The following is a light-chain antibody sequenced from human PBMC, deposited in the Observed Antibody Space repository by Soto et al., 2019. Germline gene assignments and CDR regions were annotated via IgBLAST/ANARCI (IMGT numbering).Light chain of an antibody. J-gene: IGKJ1*01. CDR3: QQYNSYWT. Sequence: DIQMTQSPSTLSASVGDRVTITCRASQSINSWLAWYQQKPGKAPKLLIYKASSLESGVPSRFSGSGSGTEFTLTISSLQPDDFATYYCQQYNSYWTFVQGTKVEIK. CDR2: KAS. CDR1: QSINSW. V-gene: IGKV1-5*03.